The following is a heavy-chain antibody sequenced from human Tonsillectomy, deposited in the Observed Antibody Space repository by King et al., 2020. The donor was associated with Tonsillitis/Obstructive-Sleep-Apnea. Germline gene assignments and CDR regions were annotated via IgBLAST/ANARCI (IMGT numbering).Heavy chain of an antibody. V-gene: IGHV4-39*01. J-gene: IGHJ5*02. Sequence: QLQKSGPGLVKPSETLSLTCTVSGGSISSSSYYWGWIRQPPGKRLEWIGSIYYSGKTYYTPSLQSLVTISVDTSKNQFSLKLSSVTAADTAVYYCNAGFPSWGQGTLVTVSS. CDR1: GGSISSSSYY. CDR3: NAGFPS. CDR2: IYYSGKT.